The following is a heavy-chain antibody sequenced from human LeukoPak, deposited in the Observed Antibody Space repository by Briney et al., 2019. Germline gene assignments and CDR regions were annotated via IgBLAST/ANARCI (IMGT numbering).Heavy chain of an antibody. CDR2: IGGSGSSST. J-gene: IGHJ4*02. Sequence: PGGSLRRSCVGSGFTFSTYAMSWVRQAPGKGLEWVSSIGGSGSSSTNYADSVKGRFTISRDDSKNTLYLQMNSLRVEDTAVYYCARDRTYCSAGSCPQLDYWGQGTLVTVSS. V-gene: IGHV3-23*01. D-gene: IGHD2-15*01. CDR1: GFTFSTYA. CDR3: ARDRTYCSAGSCPQLDY.